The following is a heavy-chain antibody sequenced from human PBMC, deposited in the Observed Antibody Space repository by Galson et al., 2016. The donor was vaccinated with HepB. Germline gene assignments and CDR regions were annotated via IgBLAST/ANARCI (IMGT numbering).Heavy chain of an antibody. CDR2: IFRSGTT. CDR3: ARARYGDPAHFDY. D-gene: IGHD4-17*01. Sequence: TLSLTCAVSGDSFNSSPYSWTWIRQPPGKGLQWIGCIFRSGTTYYSPSLESRLSISMDRSKNQFSVKLSSVTAADTAVYFCARARYGDPAHFDYWGPGILVTVSS. CDR1: GDSFNSSPYS. J-gene: IGHJ4*02. V-gene: IGHV4-30-2*01.